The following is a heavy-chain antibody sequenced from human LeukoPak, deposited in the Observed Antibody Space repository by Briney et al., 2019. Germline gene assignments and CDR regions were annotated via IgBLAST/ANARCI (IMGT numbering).Heavy chain of an antibody. J-gene: IGHJ5*02. CDR1: GGSISSYY. D-gene: IGHD3-9*01. CDR2: IYYSGST. Sequence: PSETLSLTCTVSGGSISSYYWSWIRQPPGKGLEWIGYIYYSGSTNYNPSLKSRVTISVDTSKNQFSLKLSAVTAADTAVYYCAGNVFSWFDPWGQGTLVTVSS. V-gene: IGHV4-59*01. CDR3: AGNVFSWFDP.